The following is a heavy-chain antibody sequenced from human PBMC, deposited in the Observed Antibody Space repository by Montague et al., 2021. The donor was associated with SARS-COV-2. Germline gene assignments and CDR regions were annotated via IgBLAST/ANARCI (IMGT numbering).Heavy chain of an antibody. CDR3: ARVTLGGRDGRTRQYEGLDS. CDR2: VNHIDCS. Sequence: SETLSLTCTVSGGSISRYFWNWIRQSPGKGLEWMGYVNHIDCSIYNPSLQSRITILLDTPKNQFSLRLYAVTAADTAVYYCARVTLGGRDGRTRQYEGLDSWGQGILVTVSS. D-gene: IGHD3-16*01. V-gene: IGHV4-59*01. CDR1: GGSISRYF. J-gene: IGHJ4*02.